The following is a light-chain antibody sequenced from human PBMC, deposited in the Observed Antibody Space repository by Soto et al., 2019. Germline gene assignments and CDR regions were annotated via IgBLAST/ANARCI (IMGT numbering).Light chain of an antibody. CDR2: SAS. Sequence: DIQMTQSPSSLSASVGDRVSITCRASQSISTNLNWYQQRPGRAPKLLINSASNLKSGVPSRFSGSGSWTDFTLTISSLQPEDFATYYCQQIRSTPYTFGQRTNWEIK. V-gene: IGKV1-39*01. CDR3: QQIRSTPYT. CDR1: QSISTN. J-gene: IGKJ2*01.